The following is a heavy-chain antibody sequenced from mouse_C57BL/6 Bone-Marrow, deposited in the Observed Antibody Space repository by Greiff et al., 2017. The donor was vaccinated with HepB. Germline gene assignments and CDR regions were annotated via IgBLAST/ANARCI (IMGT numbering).Heavy chain of an antibody. D-gene: IGHD1-1*01. V-gene: IGHV1-63*01. CDR1: GYTFTNYW. J-gene: IGHJ2*01. CDR3: ARLRLTTVVGFEY. Sequence: QVQLKESGAELLRPGTSVKMSCKASGYTFTNYWIGWAKQRPGHGLEWIGDIYPGGGYTNYNEKFKGKATLTADKSSSTAYMQFSSLTSEDSAIYYCARLRLTTVVGFEYWGQGTTLTVSS. CDR2: IYPGGGYT.